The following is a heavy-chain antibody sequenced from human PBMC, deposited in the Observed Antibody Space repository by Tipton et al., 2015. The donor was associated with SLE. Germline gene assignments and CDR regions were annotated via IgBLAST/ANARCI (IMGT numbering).Heavy chain of an antibody. D-gene: IGHD3-10*01. Sequence: GSLRLSCAASGFTVSSNYMSWVRQAPGKGLEWVSIIYAGGSIYYADSVKGRFTISRDNAKNSLYLQMNSLRAEDTAVYYCARDLYGSGSYYYDAFDIWGQGTMVTVSS. V-gene: IGHV3-66*01. J-gene: IGHJ3*02. CDR3: ARDLYGSGSYYYDAFDI. CDR2: IYAGGSI. CDR1: GFTVSSNY.